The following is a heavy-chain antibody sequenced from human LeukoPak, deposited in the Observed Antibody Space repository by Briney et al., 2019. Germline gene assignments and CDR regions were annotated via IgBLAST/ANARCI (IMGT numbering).Heavy chain of an antibody. D-gene: IGHD2-2*01. CDR2: SFPGDYTT. CDR3: ARGCSSTTWYHNFDY. Sequence: GESPEILFKSSGYSFTTFWNGWVPQMPGKGLEWMGISFPGDYTTRYSPSFQGQVTISADKSISTAYLQWSSLTASDTAMYYCARGCSSTTWYHNFDYWGQGTLVTVSS. J-gene: IGHJ4*02. CDR1: GYSFTTFW. V-gene: IGHV5-51*01.